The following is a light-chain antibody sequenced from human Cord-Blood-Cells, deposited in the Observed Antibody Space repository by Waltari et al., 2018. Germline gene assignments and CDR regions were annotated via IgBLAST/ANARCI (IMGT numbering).Light chain of an antibody. J-gene: IGKJ1*01. CDR1: QSISSW. CDR3: QPYNSYPWT. Sequence: DIKMTQSPSTLSASVGDRVTITCRDSQSISSWLAWYQQKPGKAPKLLIYKASSLESGVPSRFSGSGSVTEFTVTISSRQPDEFATYYCQPYNSYPWTFGQGTKVEIK. V-gene: IGKV1-5*03. CDR2: KAS.